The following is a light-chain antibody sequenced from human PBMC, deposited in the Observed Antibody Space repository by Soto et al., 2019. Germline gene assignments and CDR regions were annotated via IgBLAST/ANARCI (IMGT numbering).Light chain of an antibody. Sequence: QAVVTQPPSVSGAPGQRVTISCTGSSSNIGAGYDVHWYQQLPGTAPKLLVHGNTDRPSGVPDRFSGSKSGTSASLAITGLQAEDEADYYCQSYDSSLSGWLFGGGTKATVL. V-gene: IGLV1-40*01. J-gene: IGLJ2*01. CDR1: SSNIGAGYD. CDR3: QSYDSSLSGWL. CDR2: GNT.